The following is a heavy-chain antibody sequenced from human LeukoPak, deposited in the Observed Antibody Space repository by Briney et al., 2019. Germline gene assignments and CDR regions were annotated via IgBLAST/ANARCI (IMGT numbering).Heavy chain of an antibody. CDR1: GYSISSGYY. CDR3: ARQWLAFDY. CDR2: IYYSGST. D-gene: IGHD6-19*01. V-gene: IGHV4-38-2*01. J-gene: IGHJ4*02. Sequence: SETLSLTCAVSGYSISSGYYWGWIRQPPGKGLEWIGSIYYSGSTYYNPSLKSRVTISVDTSKNQFSLKLSSVTAADTAVYYCARQWLAFDYWGQGTLVTVSS.